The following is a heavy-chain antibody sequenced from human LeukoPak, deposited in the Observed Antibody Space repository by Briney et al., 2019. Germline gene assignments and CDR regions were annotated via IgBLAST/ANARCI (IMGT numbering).Heavy chain of an antibody. Sequence: GGSLRLSCAASGFTFSSYWMTWVRQAPGRGLEWVATIQQDGSEEYYVDSLKGRFTISRDNAKNSLYLQMNGLRAEDTAVYYCARGYSSTWYNWFDPWGQGTLVTVSS. CDR1: GFTFSSYW. V-gene: IGHV3-7*05. CDR3: ARGYSSTWYNWFDP. CDR2: IQQDGSEE. J-gene: IGHJ5*02. D-gene: IGHD6-13*01.